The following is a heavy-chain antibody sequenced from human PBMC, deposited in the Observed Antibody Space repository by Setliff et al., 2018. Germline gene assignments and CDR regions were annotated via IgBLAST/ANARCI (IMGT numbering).Heavy chain of an antibody. CDR3: ARRLPYYGMDV. J-gene: IGHJ6*02. V-gene: IGHV3-15*01. D-gene: IGHD2-15*01. CDR1: GFTFSDSW. Sequence: GGSLRLSCAASGFTFSDSWMGWVRQAPGKGLEWVGRIKSKTDGGTTDYAAPVKGRFTISRDDSKNMLCLQMNGLKAEDTATYFCARRLPYYGMDVWGQGTTVTVS. CDR2: IKSKTDGGTT.